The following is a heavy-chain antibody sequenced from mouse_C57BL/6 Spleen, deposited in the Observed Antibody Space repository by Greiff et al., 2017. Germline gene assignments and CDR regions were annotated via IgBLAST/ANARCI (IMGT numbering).Heavy chain of an antibody. Sequence: VKLMESGPGLVAPSQSLSITCTVSGFSLTSYGVHWVRQPPGKGLEWLGVIWAGGSTNYNSALMSRLSISKDNSKSQVFLKMNSLQTDDTAMYYCARGPPTYFDVWGAGTTVTVSS. J-gene: IGHJ1*01. D-gene: IGHD2-10*01. CDR3: ARGPPTYFDV. CDR1: GFSLTSYG. V-gene: IGHV2-9*02. CDR2: IWAGGST.